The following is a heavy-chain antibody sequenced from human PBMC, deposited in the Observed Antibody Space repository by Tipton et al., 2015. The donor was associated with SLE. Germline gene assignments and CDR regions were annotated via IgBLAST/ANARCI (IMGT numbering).Heavy chain of an antibody. Sequence: TLSLTCAVYGGSLSGHYWSWIRQTPGEGLEWIGYIYHSGSTYYNPSLKSRVTISVDRSKNHFSLKLSSVTAADTAVYYCARGPYDDFWSGPFDYWGQGTLVTVSS. J-gene: IGHJ4*02. D-gene: IGHD3-3*01. CDR1: GGSLSGHY. CDR2: IYHSGST. V-gene: IGHV4-34*01. CDR3: ARGPYDDFWSGPFDY.